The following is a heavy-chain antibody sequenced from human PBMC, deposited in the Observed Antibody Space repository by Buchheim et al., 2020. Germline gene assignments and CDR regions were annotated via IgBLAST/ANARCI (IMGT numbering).Heavy chain of an antibody. D-gene: IGHD3-3*01. CDR3: ARDWLLRFLEQGKYQVYYYGMDV. CDR2: INPSGGST. Sequence: QVQLVQSGAEVKKPGASVKVSCKASGYTFTSYYMHWVRQAPGQGLEWMGIINPSGGSTSYAQKFQGRVTMTRDTSTSTVYMELSSLRSEDTAVYYCARDWLLRFLEQGKYQVYYYGMDVWGQGTT. V-gene: IGHV1-46*01. J-gene: IGHJ6*02. CDR1: GYTFTSYY.